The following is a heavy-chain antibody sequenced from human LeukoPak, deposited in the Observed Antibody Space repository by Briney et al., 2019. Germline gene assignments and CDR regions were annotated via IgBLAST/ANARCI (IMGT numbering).Heavy chain of an antibody. Sequence: ASVRVSCKASGYTFTSYDINWVRQATGQGLEWMGWVNPNSGHTGYAQKFQGRVTMTRNTSISTAYMELSSLRSEDTAVYYCARGAPGSYCSGGSCPYFDYWGQGTLVSVSS. J-gene: IGHJ4*02. CDR1: GYTFTSYD. CDR2: VNPNSGHT. CDR3: ARGAPGSYCSGGSCPYFDY. D-gene: IGHD2-15*01. V-gene: IGHV1-8*01.